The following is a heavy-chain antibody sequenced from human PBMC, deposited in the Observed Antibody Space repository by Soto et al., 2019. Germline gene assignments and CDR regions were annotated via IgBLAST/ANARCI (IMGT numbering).Heavy chain of an antibody. D-gene: IGHD1-1*01. Sequence: QVQLVESGGGLVKPGGSLRLSCAASGFAFSDFYMSWTRQAPGKGLEWISYISGGGTTVFYADSVKGRFTISRDNAQKSLYLQMDRLTSEDTAIYYGARAREPSDDHGMAVWGQGTTVTVSS. CDR2: ISGGGTTV. CDR3: ARAREPSDDHGMAV. CDR1: GFAFSDFY. V-gene: IGHV3-11*01. J-gene: IGHJ6*02.